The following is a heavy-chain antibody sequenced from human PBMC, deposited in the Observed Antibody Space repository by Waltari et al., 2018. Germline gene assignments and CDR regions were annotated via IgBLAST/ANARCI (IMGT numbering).Heavy chain of an antibody. CDR2: IIPILGIA. V-gene: IGHV1-69*09. CDR3: ARPSYSSSSSYYYYGMDV. D-gene: IGHD6-6*01. Sequence: QVQLVQSGAEVKKPGSSVKVSCKASGGTFSSYAISWVRQAPGQGLEWMGRIIPILGIANYAQKFQGRVTITADKSTSTAYMELSSLRSEDTAVYYCARPSYSSSSSYYYYGMDVWGQGTTVTVSS. CDR1: GGTFSSYA. J-gene: IGHJ6*02.